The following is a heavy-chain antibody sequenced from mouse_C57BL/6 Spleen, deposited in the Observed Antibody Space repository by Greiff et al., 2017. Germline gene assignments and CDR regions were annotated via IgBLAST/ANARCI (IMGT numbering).Heavy chain of an antibody. D-gene: IGHD1-1*01. J-gene: IGHJ4*01. V-gene: IGHV5-4*01. CDR3: ARDGGRYLYYAMDY. Sequence: DVMLVESGGGLVKPGGSLKLSCAASGFTFSSYAMSWVRQTPEKRLEWVATISDGGSYTYYPDNVKGRFTISRDNAKNNLYLQMSHLKSEDTAMYYCARDGGRYLYYAMDYWGQGTSVTVSS. CDR2: ISDGGSYT. CDR1: GFTFSSYA.